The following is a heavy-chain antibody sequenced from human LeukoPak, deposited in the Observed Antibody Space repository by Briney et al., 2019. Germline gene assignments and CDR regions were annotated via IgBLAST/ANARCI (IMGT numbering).Heavy chain of an antibody. V-gene: IGHV4-59*01. CDR3: ARDLGYYYDSSGYRTYYFDY. J-gene: IGHJ4*02. CDR1: GGSISSYY. CDR2: IYYSGST. Sequence: TSETLSLTCTVSGGSISSYYWSWIRQPPGKGLEWIGYIYYSGSTNYNPSLKSRVTISVDTSKNQFSLKLSSVTAADTAVYYCARDLGYYYDSSGYRTYYFDYWGQGTLVTVSS. D-gene: IGHD3-22*01.